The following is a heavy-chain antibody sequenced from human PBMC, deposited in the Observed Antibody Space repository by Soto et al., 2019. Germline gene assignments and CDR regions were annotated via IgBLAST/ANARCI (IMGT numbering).Heavy chain of an antibody. J-gene: IGHJ5*02. Sequence: EVQVVESGGGLTQPGGSLRLSCAASGFNVNSSYMTWIRQAPGKGLQWVADISSGGTTKYADSVRGRFSISRDMSKNTLYLQMNSLRVEDTAIYSCARQFPSDNDGNRLGPWGQGTLVTVSA. CDR1: GFNVNSSY. V-gene: IGHV3-53*01. CDR2: ISSGGTT. CDR3: ARQFPSDNDGNRLGP. D-gene: IGHD1-1*01.